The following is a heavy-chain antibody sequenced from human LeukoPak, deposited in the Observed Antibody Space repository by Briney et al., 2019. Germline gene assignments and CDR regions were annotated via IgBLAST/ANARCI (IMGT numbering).Heavy chain of an antibody. D-gene: IGHD5-18*01. J-gene: IGHJ4*02. V-gene: IGHV3-30-3*01. CDR1: GFTFSSYA. CDR2: ISYDGSNK. Sequence: LPGGSLRLSCAASGFTFSSYAMHWVRQAPGKGLEWVAVISYDGSNKYYADSVKGRFTISRDNSKNTLYLQMNSLRAEDTAVYYCARQGNSDTAMVHYFDYWGQGTLVTVSS. CDR3: ARQGNSDTAMVHYFDY.